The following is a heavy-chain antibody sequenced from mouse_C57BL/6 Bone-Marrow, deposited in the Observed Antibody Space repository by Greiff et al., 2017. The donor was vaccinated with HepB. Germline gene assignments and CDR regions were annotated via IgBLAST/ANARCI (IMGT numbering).Heavy chain of an antibody. Sequence: EVMLVESEGGLVQPGSSMKLSCTASGFTFSDYYMAWVRQVPEKGLEWVANINYDGSSTYYLDSLKSRFIISRDNAKNILYLQMSSLKSEDTATYYCARDRYGYYSYWYFDVWGTGTTVTVSS. CDR1: GFTFSDYY. V-gene: IGHV5-16*01. J-gene: IGHJ1*03. D-gene: IGHD2-3*01. CDR2: INYDGSST. CDR3: ARDRYGYYSYWYFDV.